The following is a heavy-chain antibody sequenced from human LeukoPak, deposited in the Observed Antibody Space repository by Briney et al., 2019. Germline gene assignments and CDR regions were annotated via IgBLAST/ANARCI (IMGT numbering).Heavy chain of an antibody. J-gene: IGHJ4*02. V-gene: IGHV3-23*01. CDR2: LSSTGTT. Sequence: PGGSLRLSCAASGISFSSYGMSWVRQAPGKGLEWVSTLSSTGTTFYAGSVEGRFTISRANSENTLYLQMDSLRAADTALYYCARVGYSSSWIFFNFWGQGTLVTVSS. CDR3: ARVGYSSSWIFFNF. D-gene: IGHD6-13*01. CDR1: GISFSSYG.